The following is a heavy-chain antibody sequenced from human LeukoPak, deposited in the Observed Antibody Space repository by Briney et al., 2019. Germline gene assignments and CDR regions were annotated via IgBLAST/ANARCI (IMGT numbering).Heavy chain of an antibody. CDR1: GYTLTELS. V-gene: IGHV1-24*01. CDR3: ATGEQWGGTNWFDP. Sequence: ASVKVSCKVSGYTLTELSMHWVRQAPGKGLEWMGGFDPEDGETIYAQKFQGRVTMTEDTSTDTAYMELSSLRSEDTAVYYCATGEQWGGTNWFDPWGQGTLVTVSS. J-gene: IGHJ5*02. D-gene: IGHD6-19*01. CDR2: FDPEDGET.